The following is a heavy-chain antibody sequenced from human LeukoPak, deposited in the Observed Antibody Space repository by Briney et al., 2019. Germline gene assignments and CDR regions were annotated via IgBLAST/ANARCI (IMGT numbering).Heavy chain of an antibody. D-gene: IGHD6-19*01. CDR1: GFRFDGHA. V-gene: IGHV3-9*01. CDR3: AKDGRSSGWYSGNWFDP. CDR2: ISWKSDTR. Sequence: PGRSLRLSCAASGFRFDGHAMHWVRQAPGKGLEWVSGISWKSDTRGYADSVKGRFTISRDNVKNSLYLQMNSLRPEDTALYYCAKDGRSSGWYSGNWFDPWGQGTLVIVSS. J-gene: IGHJ5*02.